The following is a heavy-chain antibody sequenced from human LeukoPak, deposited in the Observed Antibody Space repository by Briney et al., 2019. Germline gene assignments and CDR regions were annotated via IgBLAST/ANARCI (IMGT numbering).Heavy chain of an antibody. Sequence: GGSLRLSCAASGFTFSNYEMNWVRQAPGKGLEWISYISASGNPMFYADSVEGRFTISRDNAKNSLYLQMNSLRAEDTAIYYCAKDGGSGILYWGQGTLVTVSS. CDR2: ISASGNPM. CDR1: GFTFSNYE. CDR3: AKDGGSGILY. V-gene: IGHV3-48*03. J-gene: IGHJ4*02. D-gene: IGHD3-10*01.